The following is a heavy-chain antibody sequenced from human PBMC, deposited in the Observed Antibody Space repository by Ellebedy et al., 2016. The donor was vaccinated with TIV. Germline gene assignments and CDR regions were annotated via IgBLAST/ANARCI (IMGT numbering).Heavy chain of an antibody. CDR1: GGSISSYY. CDR3: ARHPGGSGSYNY. Sequence: MPSETLSLTCTVSGGSISSYYWSWIRQPPGKGLEWIGYISYSGSTNYNPSLKSRVTISVDTSKNQFSLKLSSVTAADTAVYYCARHPGGSGSYNYWGQGTLVTVSS. CDR2: ISYSGST. V-gene: IGHV4-59*08. D-gene: IGHD3-10*01. J-gene: IGHJ4*02.